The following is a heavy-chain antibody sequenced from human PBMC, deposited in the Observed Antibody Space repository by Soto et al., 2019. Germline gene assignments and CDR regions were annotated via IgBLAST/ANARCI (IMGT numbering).Heavy chain of an antibody. CDR3: AREGFSLGYYYGMDV. J-gene: IGHJ6*02. Sequence: SETLSLTCTVSGGSISSGDYYWSWIRQPPGKGLEWIGYIYYSGSTYYNPSLKSRVTISVDTSKNQFSLKLSSVTAADTAVYYCAREGFSLGYYYGMDVWGQGTTVTVS. V-gene: IGHV4-30-4*01. CDR1: GGSISSGDYY. D-gene: IGHD7-27*01. CDR2: IYYSGST.